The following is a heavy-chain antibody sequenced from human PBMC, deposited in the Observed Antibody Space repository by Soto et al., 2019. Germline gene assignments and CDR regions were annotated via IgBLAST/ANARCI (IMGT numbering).Heavy chain of an antibody. CDR2: IYYSGST. CDR1: GGSISSSSYY. Sequence: SETLSLTCTVSGGSISSSSYYWGWIRQPPGQGLEWIGSIYYSGSTYYNPSLKSRVTISVDTSKNQFSLKLSCVTAADTAVYYCARHLAIAAHYWFDPWGQGTLVTVSS. J-gene: IGHJ5*02. D-gene: IGHD6-6*01. CDR3: ARHLAIAAHYWFDP. V-gene: IGHV4-39*01.